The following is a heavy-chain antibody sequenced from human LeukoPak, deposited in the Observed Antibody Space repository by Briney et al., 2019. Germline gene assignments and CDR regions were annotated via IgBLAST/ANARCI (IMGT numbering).Heavy chain of an antibody. Sequence: ASVKVSCKASGYTFTSYGISWVRQAPGQGLEWMGRISAYNGNTNYAQKLQGRVTMTTDTSTSTAYMELRSLRSDDTAVYYCATSGYSYGLYYYYYYMDVWGKGTTVTVSS. V-gene: IGHV1-18*01. CDR1: GYTFTSYG. CDR2: ISAYNGNT. CDR3: ATSGYSYGLYYYYYYMDV. D-gene: IGHD5-18*01. J-gene: IGHJ6*03.